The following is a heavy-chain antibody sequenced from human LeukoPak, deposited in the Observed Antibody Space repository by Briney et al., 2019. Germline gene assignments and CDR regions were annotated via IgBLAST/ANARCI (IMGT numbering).Heavy chain of an antibody. V-gene: IGHV4-59*01. Sequence: PSETLSLTCTVSGGSISSYYWSWIRQPPGKGLEWIGYIYYSGSTNYNPSLKSRVTISVDTSKNQFSLKLSSVTAADTAVYYCARYPPPLYKLTAGGGDYWGQGTLVNVSS. J-gene: IGHJ4*02. CDR1: GGSISSYY. CDR2: IYYSGST. D-gene: IGHD1-14*01. CDR3: ARYPPPLYKLTAGGGDY.